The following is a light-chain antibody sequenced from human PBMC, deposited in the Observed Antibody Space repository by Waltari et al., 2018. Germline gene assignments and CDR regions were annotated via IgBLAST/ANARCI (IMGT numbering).Light chain of an antibody. CDR2: GKN. J-gene: IGLJ2*01. CDR1: SLRSYY. CDR3: NYRDSSGNHVV. Sequence: SSELTQDPAVSVALGQTVRITCHGDSLRSYYASWYQQKPGQAPVLVIYGKNNRPSGIHDRFSGSSSGNTAALTITGAQAEDEADYYCNYRDSSGNHVVFGGGTKLTVL. V-gene: IGLV3-19*01.